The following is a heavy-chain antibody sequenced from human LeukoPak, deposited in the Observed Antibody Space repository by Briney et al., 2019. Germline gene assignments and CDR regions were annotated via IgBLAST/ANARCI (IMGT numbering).Heavy chain of an antibody. J-gene: IGHJ5*02. CDR3: TRWVRYCSEGSCYSWFDP. D-gene: IGHD2-15*01. CDR2: MKGSEE. CDR1: GFTFSSCW. V-gene: IGHV3-7*01. Sequence: GGSLRLSCAASGFTFSSCWMSWVRQAPGKGLEWVAKMKGSEEYYVDSVQGRFTISRDNAKNSVYLQMNSLRVDDTAVYYCTRWVRYCSEGSCYSWFDPWGQGTLVTVSS.